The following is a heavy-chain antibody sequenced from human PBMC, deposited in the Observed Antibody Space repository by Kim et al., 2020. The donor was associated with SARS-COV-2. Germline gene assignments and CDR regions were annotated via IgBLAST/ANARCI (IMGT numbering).Heavy chain of an antibody. V-gene: IGHV1-18*04. J-gene: IGHJ6*02. CDR3: ARGRITIFGVEYYYYGMDV. CDR1: GYTFTSYG. Sequence: ASVKVSCKASGYTFTSYGISWVRQAPGQGLEWMGWISAYNGNTNYAQKLQGRVTMTTDTSTSTAYMELRRLRSDDTAVYYCARGRITIFGVEYYYYGMDVWGQGTTVTVSS. D-gene: IGHD3-3*01. CDR2: ISAYNGNT.